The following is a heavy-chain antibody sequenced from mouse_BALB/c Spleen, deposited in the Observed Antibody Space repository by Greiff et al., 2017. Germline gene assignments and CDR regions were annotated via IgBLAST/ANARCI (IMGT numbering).Heavy chain of an antibody. CDR1: GFTFSSYT. Sequence: EVMLVESGGGLVKPGGSLKLSCAASGFTFSSYTMSWVRQTPEKRLEWVATISSGGSYTYYPDSVKGRFTISRDNAKNTLYLQMSSLKSEDTAMYYCTRDGGRSYFDYWGQGTTLTVSS. CDR2: ISSGGSYT. J-gene: IGHJ2*01. V-gene: IGHV5-6-4*01. CDR3: TRDGGRSYFDY.